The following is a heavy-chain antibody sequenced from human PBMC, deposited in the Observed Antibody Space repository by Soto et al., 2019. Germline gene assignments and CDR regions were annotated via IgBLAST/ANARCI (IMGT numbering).Heavy chain of an antibody. V-gene: IGHV3-23*01. D-gene: IGHD3-10*01. CDR2: ISASGGST. J-gene: IGHJ4*02. Sequence: EVQLLESGGGLVQPGGSLRLSCAASGFTFSAYAMAWVRQAPGKGLEWVSAISASGGSTYYADSVKGRFAISRDNSKNTLYLQMNSLRAEDTAVYYCAKDDYGSGKSFDYWGQGTLVTVSS. CDR3: AKDDYGSGKSFDY. CDR1: GFTFSAYA.